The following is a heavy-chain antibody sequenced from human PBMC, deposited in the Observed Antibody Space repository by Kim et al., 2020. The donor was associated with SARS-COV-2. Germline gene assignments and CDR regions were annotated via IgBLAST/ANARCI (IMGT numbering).Heavy chain of an antibody. Sequence: DSVKGRFTISRDTAKNSLYLQMNSLRAEDTAVYYCARVRWGSSTSCFDSCGQGTLVTVSS. V-gene: IGHV3-21*01. D-gene: IGHD2-2*01. CDR3: ARVRWGSSTSCFDS. J-gene: IGHJ4*02.